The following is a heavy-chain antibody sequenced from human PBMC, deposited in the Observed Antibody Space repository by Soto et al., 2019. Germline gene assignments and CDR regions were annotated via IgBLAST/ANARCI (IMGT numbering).Heavy chain of an antibody. CDR3: TTPDIVVVPAAMEGYDY. D-gene: IGHD2-2*01. J-gene: IGHJ4*02. CDR2: IKSKTDGGTT. V-gene: IGHV3-15*01. CDR1: GFTFSNAW. Sequence: GGSLRFSCAASGFTFSNAWMSWVRQAPGEGLEWVGRIKSKTDGGTTDYAAPVKGRFTISRDDSKNTLYLQMNSLKTEDTAVYYCTTPDIVVVPAAMEGYDYWGQGTLVTVSS.